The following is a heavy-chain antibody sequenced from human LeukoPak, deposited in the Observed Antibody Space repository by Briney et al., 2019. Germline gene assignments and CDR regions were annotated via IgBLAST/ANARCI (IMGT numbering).Heavy chain of an antibody. V-gene: IGHV3-23*01. Sequence: GGSLRLSCAASGFTCSSYAMSWVRQAPGKGLGWVSTISAGDGNTYYADSVKGRFTISRDNSKTTLYLQMNSLRAEDTAVYYCAKVLWSTRKFDYWGQGTLVTVSS. J-gene: IGHJ4*02. D-gene: IGHD1-26*01. CDR1: GFTCSSYA. CDR3: AKVLWSTRKFDY. CDR2: ISAGDGNT.